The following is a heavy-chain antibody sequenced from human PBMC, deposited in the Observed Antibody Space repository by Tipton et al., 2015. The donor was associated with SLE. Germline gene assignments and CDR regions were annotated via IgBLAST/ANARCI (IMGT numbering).Heavy chain of an antibody. Sequence: TLSLTCAVYGGSFSVHYWSWSWIRQPPGKGLEWIGEINHSGSTNYNPSLKSRVTISVDTSKNQFSLKLSSVTAADTAVFYCAREVDSYGSGAMSYWGQGTLVTVSS. D-gene: IGHD5-18*01. CDR1: GGSFSVHY. J-gene: IGHJ4*02. CDR3: AREVDSYGSGAMSY. V-gene: IGHV4-34*01. CDR2: INHSGST.